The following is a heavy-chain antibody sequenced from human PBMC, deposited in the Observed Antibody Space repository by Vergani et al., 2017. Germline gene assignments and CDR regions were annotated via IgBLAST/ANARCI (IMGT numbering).Heavy chain of an antibody. Sequence: EVQLLESGGGLVQPGGSLRLSCAASGFTFSSYAMSWVRQAPGKGLEWVSAISSSSSYIYYADSVKGRFTISRDNAKNSLYLQMNSLRAEDTAVYYCASEVSLYRGDYWGQGTLVTVSS. J-gene: IGHJ4*02. CDR3: ASEVSLYRGDY. D-gene: IGHD3-16*02. V-gene: IGHV3-21*01. CDR2: ISSSSSYI. CDR1: GFTFSSYA.